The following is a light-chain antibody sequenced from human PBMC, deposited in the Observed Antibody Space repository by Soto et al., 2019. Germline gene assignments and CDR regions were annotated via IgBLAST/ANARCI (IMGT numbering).Light chain of an antibody. CDR3: QSGDSSGTYV. Sequence: SYELTQPPSVSVSPGQTARITCSGDALPKKYTYWYQQKPGQAPILVMYKDTERPSGIPERFSGSSSRTTVTLTFSGVQAEDEADYYCQSGDSSGTYVFGTGTKLTVL. J-gene: IGLJ1*01. CDR1: ALPKKY. CDR2: KDT. V-gene: IGLV3-25*03.